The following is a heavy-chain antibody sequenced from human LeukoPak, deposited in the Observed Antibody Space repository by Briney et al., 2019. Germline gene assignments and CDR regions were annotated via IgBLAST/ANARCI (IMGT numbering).Heavy chain of an antibody. Sequence: GGSLRLSCAASGFTFSSYSMNWVRQAPGKGLEWVSAISGSGGSTYYADSVKGRFTISRDNSKNTLYLQMNSLRAEDTAVYYCAKGSPMIVVVPEYWGQGTLVTVSS. CDR3: AKGSPMIVVVPEY. V-gene: IGHV3-23*01. CDR2: ISGSGGST. J-gene: IGHJ4*02. CDR1: GFTFSSYS. D-gene: IGHD3-22*01.